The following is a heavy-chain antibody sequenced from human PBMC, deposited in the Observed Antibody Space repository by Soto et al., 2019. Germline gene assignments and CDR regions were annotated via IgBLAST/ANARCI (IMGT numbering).Heavy chain of an antibody. CDR1: GGSFSGYY. CDR2: INHSGST. Sequence: PSETLALTCAVYGGSFSGYYWSWIRQPPGKGLEWIGEINHSGSTNYNPSLKSRVTISVDTSKNQFSLKLSSVTAADTAVYYCARQRYDFSWFDPWGQGTLVTVSS. D-gene: IGHD3-3*01. J-gene: IGHJ5*02. CDR3: ARQRYDFSWFDP. V-gene: IGHV4-34*01.